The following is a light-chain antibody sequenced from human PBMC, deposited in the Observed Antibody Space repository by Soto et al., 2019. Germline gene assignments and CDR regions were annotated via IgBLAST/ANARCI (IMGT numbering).Light chain of an antibody. J-gene: IGKJ1*01. V-gene: IGKV3-20*01. Sequence: EIVLTQSPGTLSLSPGERATLSCRASQSISSTYLAWYQQKPGQAPRLLIYDASSRATGIPDRFSGSGSGTEFTLTISSLQPDDFATYYCQQYNSYAWTFGQGTKVDIK. CDR2: DAS. CDR1: QSISSTY. CDR3: QQYNSYAWT.